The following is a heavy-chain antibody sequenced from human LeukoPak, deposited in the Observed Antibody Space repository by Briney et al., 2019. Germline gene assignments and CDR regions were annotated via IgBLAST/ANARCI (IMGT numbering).Heavy chain of an antibody. Sequence: ASVKVSCKASGYTFTGYNMHWVRQAPGQGLEWMGWINPNSGATNYAQKFQGRITMSRDTSISTAYMELYRLRSDDTAVYYCASPFPRTTGFDYWGQGTLVTVSS. D-gene: IGHD2/OR15-2a*01. V-gene: IGHV1-2*02. J-gene: IGHJ4*02. CDR2: INPNSGAT. CDR1: GYTFTGYN. CDR3: ASPFPRTTGFDY.